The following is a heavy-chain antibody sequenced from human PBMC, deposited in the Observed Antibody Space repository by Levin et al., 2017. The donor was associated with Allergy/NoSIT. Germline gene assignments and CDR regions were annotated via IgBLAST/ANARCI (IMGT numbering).Heavy chain of an antibody. J-gene: IGHJ4*02. Sequence: QTGGSLRLSCAASGFTFSSYAMHWVRQAPGKGLEHVSTIRGNGGSTYYANSVRDRFTISRDNSKNTLYLQMGSLRAEDMAVYYCARDLRGYSYGGWWGDFDYWGQGTLVTVSS. CDR3: ARDLRGYSYGGWWGDFDY. V-gene: IGHV3-64*01. D-gene: IGHD5-18*01. CDR2: IRGNGGST. CDR1: GFTFSSYA.